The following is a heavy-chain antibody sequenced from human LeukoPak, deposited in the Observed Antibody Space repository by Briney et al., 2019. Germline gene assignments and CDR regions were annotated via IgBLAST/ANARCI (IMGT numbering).Heavy chain of an antibody. V-gene: IGHV4-39*07. Sequence: SETLSLTCTDSGGSINSSSYYWGWVRQPPGKGLEWIGSMYYRGSTYYNPSLKSRVTISVDTSKNQFSLKLSSVTAADTAVYYCARAHGSGKGGGMDVWGQGTTVTVSS. D-gene: IGHD3-10*01. CDR2: MYYRGST. CDR3: ARAHGSGKGGGMDV. CDR1: GGSINSSSYY. J-gene: IGHJ6*02.